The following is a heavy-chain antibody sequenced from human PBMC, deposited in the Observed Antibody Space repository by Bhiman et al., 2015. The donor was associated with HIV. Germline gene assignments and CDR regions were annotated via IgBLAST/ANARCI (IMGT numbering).Heavy chain of an antibody. CDR3: ARGDIVIRYFDH. Sequence: EVQLVESGGGLVKPGGSLRLSCAASGFTFSSYIMNWVRQAPGKGLEWVSSISSSSSYIYYADSVKGRFTISRDNAKNSLYLQMNSLRAEDTAVYYCARGDIVIRYFDHWGQGTLVTVSS. D-gene: IGHD1-26*01. J-gene: IGHJ4*02. CDR1: GFTFSSYI. CDR2: ISSSSSYI. V-gene: IGHV3-21*01.